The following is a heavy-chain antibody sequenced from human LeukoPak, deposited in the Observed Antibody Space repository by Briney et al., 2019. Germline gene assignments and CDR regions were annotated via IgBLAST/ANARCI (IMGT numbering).Heavy chain of an antibody. J-gene: IGHJ4*02. V-gene: IGHV3-7*05. CDR2: IKQDGSEI. D-gene: IGHD6-13*01. CDR1: GFTFNTYW. Sequence: PGGSLRLSCAASGFTFNTYWMVWFRQAPGKGLEWVANIKQDGSEIYYMDSVKGRFTISRDNAKNSLYLQMNSLRAEDTAVYYCARDLWAQKLPHRYFDYWGQGTLVTVSS. CDR3: ARDLWAQKLPHRYFDY.